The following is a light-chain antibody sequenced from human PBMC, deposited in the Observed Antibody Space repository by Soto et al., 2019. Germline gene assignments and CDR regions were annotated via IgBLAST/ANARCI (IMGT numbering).Light chain of an antibody. CDR3: QQRSKWPLT. CDR1: QSVSIY. J-gene: IGKJ4*01. Sequence: EIVLSQSPATLSLSPWERATLSCRASQSVSIYLGWYQHKPGQAPRLLIYDASNRATGIPARFSGSGSGTDFTLTITILEPEDFAIYYCQQRSKWPLTFGGGSKVDIK. V-gene: IGKV3-11*01. CDR2: DAS.